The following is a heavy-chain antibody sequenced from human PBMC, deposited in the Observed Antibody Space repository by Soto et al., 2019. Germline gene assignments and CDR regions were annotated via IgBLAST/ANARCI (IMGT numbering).Heavy chain of an antibody. CDR3: ATAPNSGSYGGGWFEA. CDR2: FDPEDGET. Sequence: ASVKVSCKVCRYTLTELSMHWVRQAPGKGLEWMGGFDPEDGETIYAQKFQGRVTMTEDTSTDTAYMELSSLRSEDTAVYYCATAPNSGSYGGGWFEAWGQGTPVTVS. J-gene: IGHJ5*02. V-gene: IGHV1-24*01. D-gene: IGHD1-26*01. CDR1: RYTLTELS.